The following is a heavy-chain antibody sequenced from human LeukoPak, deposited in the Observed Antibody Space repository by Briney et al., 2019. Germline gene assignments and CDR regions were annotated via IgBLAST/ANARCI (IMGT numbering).Heavy chain of an antibody. CDR2: IYYSGST. D-gene: IGHD6-13*01. J-gene: IGHJ4*02. CDR1: GGSISSGGYY. CDR3: ARRRRASAAFDY. Sequence: SETLSLTCTVSGGSISSGGYYWSWIRQPPGKGLEWIGYIYYSGSTNYNPSLKSRVTISVDTSKNQFSLKLSSVTAADTAVYYCARRRRASAAFDYWGQGTLVTVSS. V-gene: IGHV4-61*08.